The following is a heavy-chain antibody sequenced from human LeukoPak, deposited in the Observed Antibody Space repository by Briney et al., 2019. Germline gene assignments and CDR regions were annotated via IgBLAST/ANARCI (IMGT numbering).Heavy chain of an antibody. CDR3: ARGGGSGYYWH. J-gene: IGHJ4*02. Sequence: PSETLSLTCAVYGGSFSGYYWSWIRQPPGKGLEWIGEINHSGSTNYNPSLKSRVTISVDTSKNQFSLKLSSVTAADTAVYYCARGGGSGYYWHWGQGTLVTVPS. D-gene: IGHD3-22*01. CDR1: GGSFSGYY. CDR2: INHSGST. V-gene: IGHV4-34*01.